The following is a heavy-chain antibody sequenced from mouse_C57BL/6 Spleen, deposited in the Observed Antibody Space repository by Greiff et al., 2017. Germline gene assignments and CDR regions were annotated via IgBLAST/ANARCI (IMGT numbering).Heavy chain of an antibody. CDR2: IDPEDGET. Sequence: VQLQQSGAELVKPGASVKLSCTASGFNIKDYYMHWVKQRTEQGLEWIGRIDPEDGETKYASKFQGKATITADTSSNTAYLQLSSLTSEDTAVYYCARADSNYWYFEGWGTGTTVTVSS. J-gene: IGHJ1*03. D-gene: IGHD2-5*01. CDR1: GFNIKDYY. CDR3: ARADSNYWYFEG. V-gene: IGHV14-2*01.